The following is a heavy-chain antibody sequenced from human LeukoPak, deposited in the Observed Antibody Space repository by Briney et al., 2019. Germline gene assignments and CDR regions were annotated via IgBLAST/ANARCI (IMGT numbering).Heavy chain of an antibody. Sequence: ASVKVSCKASGGTFSSYAISWVRQAPGQGLEWMGGIIPIFGTANYAQKFQGRVTITTDESTSTAYMELSSLRSEDTAVYYCARGDGYNNNWFDAWGQGTLVTVSS. CDR1: GGTFSSYA. D-gene: IGHD5-24*01. J-gene: IGHJ5*02. CDR3: ARGDGYNNNWFDA. V-gene: IGHV1-69*05. CDR2: IIPIFGTA.